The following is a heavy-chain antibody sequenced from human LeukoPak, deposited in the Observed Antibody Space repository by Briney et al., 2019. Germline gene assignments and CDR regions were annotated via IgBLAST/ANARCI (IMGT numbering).Heavy chain of an antibody. D-gene: IGHD6-13*01. Sequence: SVKVSCKASGYTFTGYYMHWVRQAPGQGLEWMGGIIPIFGTANYAQKFQGRVTITADESTSTAYMELSSLRSEDTAVYYCARVGSYSSSWYVVYNWFDPWGQGTLVTVSS. CDR3: ARVGSYSSSWYVVYNWFDP. CDR1: GYTFTGYY. V-gene: IGHV1-69*13. J-gene: IGHJ5*02. CDR2: IIPIFGTA.